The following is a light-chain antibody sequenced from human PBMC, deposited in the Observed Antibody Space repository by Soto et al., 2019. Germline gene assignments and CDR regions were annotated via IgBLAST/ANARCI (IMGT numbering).Light chain of an antibody. Sequence: QSGLTQPPSVSAAPGQKVTISCSGSSSNIGNNYVSWYQHLPGTAPKRLIYDNNERPSGIPDRFSGSKSGTSATLGITGLQTGDEADYYCGTWDTSLSAVVFGGGTKVTVL. V-gene: IGLV1-51*01. CDR1: SSNIGNNY. CDR2: DNN. CDR3: GTWDTSLSAVV. J-gene: IGLJ2*01.